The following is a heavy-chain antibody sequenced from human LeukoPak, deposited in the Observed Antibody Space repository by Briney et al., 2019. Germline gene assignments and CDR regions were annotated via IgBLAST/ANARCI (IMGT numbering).Heavy chain of an antibody. Sequence: PSGTLSLTCTVSGGSISSSSYYWGWIRQPPGKGLEWIGSIYYSGSTYYNPSLKSRVTISVDTSKNQFSLKLSSVTAADTAVYYCAGKAYSDWFDPWGQGTLVTVSS. CDR3: AGKAYSDWFDP. J-gene: IGHJ5*02. CDR1: GGSISSSSYY. V-gene: IGHV4-39*01. CDR2: IYYSGST. D-gene: IGHD2-15*01.